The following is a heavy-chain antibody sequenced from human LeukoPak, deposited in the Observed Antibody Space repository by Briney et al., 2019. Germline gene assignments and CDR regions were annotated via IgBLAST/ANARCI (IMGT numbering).Heavy chain of an antibody. CDR3: ARLRTVGLQPPSY. D-gene: IGHD4-11*01. J-gene: IGHJ4*02. CDR1: GYTFTGYY. Sequence: GASVKVSCKASGYTFTGYYMHWVRQAPGQGLEWMGWTNPNSGGTNYAQKFQGRVTMTRDTSISTAYMELSRLRSDDTAVYYCARLRTVGLQPPSYWGQGTLVTVSS. V-gene: IGHV1-2*02. CDR2: TNPNSGGT.